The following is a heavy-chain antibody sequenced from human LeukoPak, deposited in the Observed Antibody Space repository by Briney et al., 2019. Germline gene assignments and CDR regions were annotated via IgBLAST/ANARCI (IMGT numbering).Heavy chain of an antibody. J-gene: IGHJ3*02. CDR3: AKGYYYDSSAYPRDAFDI. CDR2: ISSSGSTI. CDR1: GFTFSDYY. V-gene: IGHV3-11*01. D-gene: IGHD3-22*01. Sequence: GGSLRLSCAASGFTFSDYYMSWIRQAPGKGLEWVSFISSSGSTIYYADSVKGRLTISRDNSRNTLYLQMSSLRAEDTAIYYCAKGYYYDSSAYPRDAFDIWGQGTMVTVSS.